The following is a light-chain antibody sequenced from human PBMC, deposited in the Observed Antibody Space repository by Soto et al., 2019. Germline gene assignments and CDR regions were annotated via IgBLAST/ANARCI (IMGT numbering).Light chain of an antibody. CDR3: QQYSSYVNT. CDR2: KAS. V-gene: IGKV1-5*03. Sequence: DIHMTQSPSTLSASVGDRITINCRASQDVSQWLAWYQHKPGKAPNLLIYKASTLESGVSSRFSGRGSGTEFTLTFRDMQHDDFENYYCQQYSSYVNTCGQGTKLEIK. J-gene: IGKJ2*01. CDR1: QDVSQW.